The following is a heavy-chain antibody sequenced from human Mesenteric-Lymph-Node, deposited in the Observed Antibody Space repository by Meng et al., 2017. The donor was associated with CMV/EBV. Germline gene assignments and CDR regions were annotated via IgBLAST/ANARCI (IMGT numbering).Heavy chain of an antibody. CDR2: IDYSGST. D-gene: IGHD3-22*01. CDR3: ARDGDYYDSSGYNPFDY. CDR1: GGSISSSSYY. Sequence: QLQLQVSGPGLVKPSEPLSLPCTVPGGSISSSSYYWGWIRQPPGKGLEWIGSIDYSGSTYYNPSLKSRVTISVDTSKNQFSLKLSSVTAADTAVYYCARDGDYYDSSGYNPFDYWGQGTLVTVSS. J-gene: IGHJ4*02. V-gene: IGHV4-39*07.